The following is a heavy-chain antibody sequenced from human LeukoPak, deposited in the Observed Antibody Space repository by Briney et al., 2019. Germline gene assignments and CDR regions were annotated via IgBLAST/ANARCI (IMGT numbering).Heavy chain of an antibody. D-gene: IGHD2-15*01. J-gene: IGHJ3*02. CDR3: ARDCGGGSCYGPYDAFDI. V-gene: IGHV3-48*03. CDR2: ISSSGSTI. CDR1: GFTFSSYE. Sequence: GGSLRLSCAASGFTFSSYEMNWVRQAPGKGLEWVSYISSSGSTIYYADSVKGRFTISRDNAKDSLYLQMNSLRAEDTAVYYCARDCGGGSCYGPYDAFDIWGQGTMVTVSS.